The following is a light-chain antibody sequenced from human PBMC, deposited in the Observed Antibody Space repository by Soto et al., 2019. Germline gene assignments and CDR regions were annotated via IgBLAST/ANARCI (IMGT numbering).Light chain of an antibody. J-gene: IGKJ2*01. CDR1: QSVSSN. CDR3: QQYNNWPYT. Sequence: EIVMTQSPATLAVSPGERAAISCRASQSVSSNFAWYQQKPGQAPRLLSYGASSRATGTPARFSGSGSGTEFTLTISSLQSEEFAVYYCQQYNNWPYTFGLGTKLEMK. V-gene: IGKV3-15*01. CDR2: GAS.